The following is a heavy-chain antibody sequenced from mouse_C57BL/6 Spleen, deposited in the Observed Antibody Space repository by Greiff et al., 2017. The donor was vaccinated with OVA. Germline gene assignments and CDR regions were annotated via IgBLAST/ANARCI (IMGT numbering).Heavy chain of an antibody. CDR2: IAPNSGGT. D-gene: IGHD2-10*01. J-gene: IGHJ2*01. V-gene: IGHV1-72*01. CDR1: GYTFTSYW. Sequence: QVQLQQPGAELVKPGASVKLSCKASGYTFTSYWMHWVKQRPGRGLEWIGRIAPNSGGTKYNEKFKSKATLTVDKPSSTAYMQLSSLTSEDSAVYYCARSSYYGNYYFDYWGQGTTLTVSS. CDR3: ARSSYYGNYYFDY.